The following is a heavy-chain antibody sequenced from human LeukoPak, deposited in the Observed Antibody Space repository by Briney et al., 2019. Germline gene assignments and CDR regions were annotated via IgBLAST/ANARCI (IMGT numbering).Heavy chain of an antibody. Sequence: EASVKVSCKASGYTFTGYYMHWVRQAPGQGLEWMGWINPNGGGTNYAQKFQGRVTMTRDTSISTAYMELSRLRSDDTAVYYCARVTWGYYYDSSGYRGAFDIWGQGTMVTVSS. J-gene: IGHJ3*02. D-gene: IGHD3-22*01. CDR3: ARVTWGYYYDSSGYRGAFDI. V-gene: IGHV1-2*02. CDR2: INPNGGGT. CDR1: GYTFTGYY.